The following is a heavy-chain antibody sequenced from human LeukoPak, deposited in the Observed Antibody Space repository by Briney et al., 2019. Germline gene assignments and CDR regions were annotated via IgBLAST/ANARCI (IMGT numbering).Heavy chain of an antibody. CDR2: IYYSGST. V-gene: IGHV4-59*08. CDR3: AASKAIFGVVPFDY. Sequence: SETLSLTCTVSGGSISSYYWSWIRQPPGKGLEWIGYIYYSGSTNYNPSLKSRVTISVDTSKNQFSLKLSSVTAADTAVYYCAASKAIFGVVPFDYWGQGTLVTVSS. J-gene: IGHJ4*02. CDR1: GGSISSYY. D-gene: IGHD3-3*01.